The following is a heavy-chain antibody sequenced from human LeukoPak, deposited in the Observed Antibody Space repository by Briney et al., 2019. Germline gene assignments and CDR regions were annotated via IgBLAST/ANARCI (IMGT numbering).Heavy chain of an antibody. Sequence: GGSLRLSCAASGFTFSTYSMNWVRLDPGKGMEWVSNIRSSSSTTYYADSVKGRFTISRDNGKNSLYLQMNSLRGEDTAVYYCARDSAQGGYMDVWGKGTTVTVSS. CDR1: GFTFSTYS. CDR3: ARDSAQGGYMDV. CDR2: IRSSSSTT. J-gene: IGHJ6*03. V-gene: IGHV3-48*01.